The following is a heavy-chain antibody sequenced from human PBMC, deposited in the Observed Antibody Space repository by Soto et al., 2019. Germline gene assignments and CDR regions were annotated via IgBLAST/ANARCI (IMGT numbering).Heavy chain of an antibody. CDR3: AREAYYYDSSGYPSHFDY. CDR1: GFTVSDYY. CDR2: ISSSSSYT. J-gene: IGHJ4*02. D-gene: IGHD3-22*01. Sequence: QVQLVESGGGLVKPGGSLRLSCAASGFTVSDYYMSRIRQAPGKGLEWVSYISSSSSYTNYADSVKGRFTISRDNAKNSLYLQMNSLRAEDTAVYYCAREAYYYDSSGYPSHFDYWGQGTLVTVSS. V-gene: IGHV3-11*06.